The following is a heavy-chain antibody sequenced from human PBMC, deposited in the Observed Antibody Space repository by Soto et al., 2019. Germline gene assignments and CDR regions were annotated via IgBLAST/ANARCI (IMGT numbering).Heavy chain of an antibody. D-gene: IGHD3-22*01. J-gene: IGHJ4*02. CDR2: ISDGGDTT. V-gene: IGHV3-23*01. CDR1: GFSFSSYE. Sequence: AXVSLRLSCAASGFSFSSYEMNWVRQAPGKGLEWVSAISDGGDTTYYADSVKGRFTISRDNSKNTLYLQMDSLRAEDTAVYYCAKNRGIIMIVESWGQGTLVTVSS. CDR3: AKNRGIIMIVES.